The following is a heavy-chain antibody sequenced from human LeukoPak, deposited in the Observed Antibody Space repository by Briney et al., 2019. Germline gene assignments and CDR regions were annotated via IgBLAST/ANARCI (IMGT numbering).Heavy chain of an antibody. V-gene: IGHV1-69*13. J-gene: IGHJ4*02. CDR1: GGTFSSYA. CDR3: ARLYYDFWSGYRYYFDY. CDR2: IIPIFGTA. D-gene: IGHD3-3*01. Sequence: ASVKVSCKASGGTFSSYAIRWVRQAPGQGLEWMEGIIPIFGTANYAQKFQGRVTITADESTSTAYMELSSLRSEDTAVYYCARLYYDFWSGYRYYFDYWGQGTLVTVSS.